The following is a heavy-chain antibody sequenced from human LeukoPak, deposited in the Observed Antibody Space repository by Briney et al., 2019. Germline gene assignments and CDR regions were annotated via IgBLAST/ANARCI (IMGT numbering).Heavy chain of an antibody. CDR3: AKDVSTVTTFDY. CDR2: IYSGGST. Sequence: LGGSLRLSCAASGFTVSSNYMTWVRQAPGKGLEWVSIIYSGGSTSYADSVKGRFTISRDNSKNTLYLQMNSLRAEDTAVYYCAKDVSTVTTFDYWGQGTLVTVSS. J-gene: IGHJ4*02. V-gene: IGHV3-53*01. CDR1: GFTVSSNY. D-gene: IGHD4-17*01.